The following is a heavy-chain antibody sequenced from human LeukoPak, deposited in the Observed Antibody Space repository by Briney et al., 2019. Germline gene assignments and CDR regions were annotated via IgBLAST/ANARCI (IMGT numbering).Heavy chain of an antibody. J-gene: IGHJ4*02. Sequence: SETLSLTCTVSGYSISSGYYWGWIRQPPGKGLEWIGSIYHSGSTNYNPSLKSRVTISVDTSKNQFSLKLSSVTAADTAVYYCARGNYDILTGYYRRPFDYWGQGTLVTVSP. CDR2: IYHSGST. CDR1: GYSISSGYY. V-gene: IGHV4-38-2*02. D-gene: IGHD3-9*01. CDR3: ARGNYDILTGYYRRPFDY.